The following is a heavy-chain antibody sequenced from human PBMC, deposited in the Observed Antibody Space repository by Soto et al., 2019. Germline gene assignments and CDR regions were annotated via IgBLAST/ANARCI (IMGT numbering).Heavy chain of an antibody. CDR2: ISGSGGST. J-gene: IGHJ4*01. Sequence: PGGSLRLSCAASGFTFSSYAISWVRQAPWKGLEWVSAISGSGGSTYYADSVKGRFTISRDNSKNTLYLQMNSLRAEDTAAYYCAKASENHSSSSFDYWCQGTLITISS. V-gene: IGHV3-23*01. D-gene: IGHD6-6*01. CDR1: GFTFSSYA. CDR3: AKASENHSSSSFDY.